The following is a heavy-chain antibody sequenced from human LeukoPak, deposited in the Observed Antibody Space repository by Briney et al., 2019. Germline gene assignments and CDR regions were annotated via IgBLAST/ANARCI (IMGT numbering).Heavy chain of an antibody. V-gene: IGHV1-69*13. J-gene: IGHJ5*02. D-gene: IGHD1-1*01. CDR1: GGTFSSYA. Sequence: SVKVSYKASGGTFSSYAISWVRQAPGQGLEWMGGIIPIFGTANYAQKFQGRVTITADESTSTAYMELSSLRSEDTAVYYCARIPTGTYLFDPWGQGTLVTVSS. CDR2: IIPIFGTA. CDR3: ARIPTGTYLFDP.